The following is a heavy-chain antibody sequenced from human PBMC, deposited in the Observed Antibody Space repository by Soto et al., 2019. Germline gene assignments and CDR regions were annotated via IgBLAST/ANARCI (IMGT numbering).Heavy chain of an antibody. CDR2: IFYSGST. CDR1: GGSISSGGYN. V-gene: IGHV4-31*03. J-gene: IGHJ4*02. Sequence: SETLSLTCTVSGGSISSGGYNWSWIRQHPGKSLEWFGYIFYSGSTYYNPSLKSRVTISVDTSKNQFSLKLSSVTAADTAVYYCARSPEATVTAFDYWGQGTLVT. D-gene: IGHD4-17*01. CDR3: ARSPEATVTAFDY.